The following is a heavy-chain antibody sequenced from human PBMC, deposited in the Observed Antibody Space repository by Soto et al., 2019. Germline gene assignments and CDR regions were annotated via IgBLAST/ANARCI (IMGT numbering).Heavy chain of an antibody. J-gene: IGHJ4*02. CDR1: ASTSAYPP. Sequence: RLSRAASASTSAYPPTTRAGKAQGRGLGWASIISMNGENTHNATSVKGRFITSSNNSSNTVVLQMNSLGAEATAVYYCVSWVSAHFDSWGQGTLVTVSS. D-gene: IGHD6-13*01. CDR3: VSWVSAHFDS. V-gene: IGHV3-23*01. CDR2: ISMNGENT.